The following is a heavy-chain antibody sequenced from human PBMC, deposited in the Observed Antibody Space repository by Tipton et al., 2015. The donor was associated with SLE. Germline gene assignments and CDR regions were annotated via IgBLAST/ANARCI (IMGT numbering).Heavy chain of an antibody. J-gene: IGHJ6*02. CDR3: AGQELRYAGMDV. Sequence: SLRLSCVASGFTFSTYELTWVRQAPGKGLEWIAHLSGDESLHNYADSVKGRFTISGDNAKNSLFLQRNRLGDEDAGIYDCAGQELRYAGMDVWGQGTTVTVS. V-gene: IGHV3-48*03. D-gene: IGHD3-16*01. CDR1: GFTFSTYE. CDR2: LSGDESLH.